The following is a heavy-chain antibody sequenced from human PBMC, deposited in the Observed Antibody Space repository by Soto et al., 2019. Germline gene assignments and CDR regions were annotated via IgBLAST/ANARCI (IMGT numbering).Heavy chain of an antibody. CDR3: ARGAYDSSGYYRYKWFDP. D-gene: IGHD3-22*01. V-gene: IGHV4-30-4*01. Sequence: TLSLPCPIAGASISSGNYYWSWIRQPPGKGLEWIGYIYYSGSTYYNPSLNSRVTISVDTSKNQFSLRLNSVTAADTAVYYCARGAYDSSGYYRYKWFDPWGKGTLVTVSS. CDR2: IYYSGST. CDR1: GASISSGNYY. J-gene: IGHJ5*02.